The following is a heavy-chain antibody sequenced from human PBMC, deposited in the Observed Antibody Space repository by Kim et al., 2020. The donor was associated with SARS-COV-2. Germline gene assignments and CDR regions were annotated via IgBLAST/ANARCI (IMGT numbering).Heavy chain of an antibody. Sequence: GSTSSADSGKGRSTISRDNSKNTLYLQMNSLRAEDTAVYYCASWGDLDYWGQGTLVTVSS. CDR3: ASWGDLDY. D-gene: IGHD3-16*01. J-gene: IGHJ4*02. CDR2: GST. V-gene: IGHV3-66*01.